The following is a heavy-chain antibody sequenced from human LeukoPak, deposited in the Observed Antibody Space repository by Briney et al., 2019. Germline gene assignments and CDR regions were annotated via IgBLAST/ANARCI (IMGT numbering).Heavy chain of an antibody. V-gene: IGHV5-51*01. Sequence: GESLKISCKGSGYSFTSYWIGWVRQMPGKGLEWMGIIYPGDSDTRYSPSFQGQVTISADKSISTAYLQWGSLKASDTAMYYCARHRRITMVREASNYYHYYMDVWGKGTTVTVSS. CDR2: IYPGDSDT. CDR1: GYSFTSYW. D-gene: IGHD3-10*01. CDR3: ARHRRITMVREASNYYHYYMDV. J-gene: IGHJ6*03.